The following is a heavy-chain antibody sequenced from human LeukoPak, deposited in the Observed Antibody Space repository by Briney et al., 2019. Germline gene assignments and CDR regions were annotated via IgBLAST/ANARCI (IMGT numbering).Heavy chain of an antibody. CDR3: ARSGPNYDILTPMGY. CDR1: GYTFTGYY. J-gene: IGHJ4*02. D-gene: IGHD3-9*01. V-gene: IGHV1-2*02. Sequence: ASVKVSCKASGYTFTGYYMHWVRQAPGQGLEWMGWINPNSGGTNYAQKFQGRVTMTRDTSISTAYRELSRLRSDDTAVYYCARSGPNYDILTPMGYWGQGTLVTVSS. CDR2: INPNSGGT.